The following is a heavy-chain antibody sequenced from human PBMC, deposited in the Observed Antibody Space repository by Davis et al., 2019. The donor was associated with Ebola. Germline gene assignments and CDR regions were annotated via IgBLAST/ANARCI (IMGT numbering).Heavy chain of an antibody. J-gene: IGHJ4*02. CDR3: TRDLNLLFFDY. CDR2: ISHDAGVT. V-gene: IGHV3-74*03. Sequence: GESLKISCAASGFLFNTYVMHWVRHTPEMGLQWVSRISHDAGVTTYAASVRGRFTSSRDNAENTLYLQMNRLRAEDSGIYYCTRDLNLLFFDYWGQGTLVTVSS. CDR1: GFLFNTYV.